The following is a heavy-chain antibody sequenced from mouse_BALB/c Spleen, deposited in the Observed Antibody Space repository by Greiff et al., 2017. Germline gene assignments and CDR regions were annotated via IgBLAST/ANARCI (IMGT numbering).Heavy chain of an antibody. CDR2: IHYSGST. CDR3: ARSNYYGSIHAMDY. V-gene: IGHV3-1*02. CDR1: GYSITSGYS. D-gene: IGHD1-1*01. Sequence: DVKLQESGPDLVKPSQSLSLTCTVTGYSITSGYSWHWIRQFPGNKLEWMGYIHYSGSTNYNPSLKSRISITRDTSKNQFFLQLNSVTTEDTATYYCARSNYYGSIHAMDYWGQGTSGTVSS. J-gene: IGHJ4*01.